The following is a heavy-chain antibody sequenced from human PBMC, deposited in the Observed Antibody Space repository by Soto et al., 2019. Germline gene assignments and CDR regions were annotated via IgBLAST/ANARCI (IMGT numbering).Heavy chain of an antibody. J-gene: IGHJ5*02. CDR2: MNPNSGNT. CDR1: GYTFTSYD. D-gene: IGHD6-13*01. V-gene: IGHV1-8*01. Sequence: QVQLVQSGAEVKKPGASVKVSCKASGYTFTSYDINWVRQATGQGLEWMGWMNPNSGNTGYAQKFQGRVTMTRNTSISTAYMELSSLRSEYTAVYYWARERSAAGTGWFDPWGQGTLVTVSS. CDR3: ARERSAAGTGWFDP.